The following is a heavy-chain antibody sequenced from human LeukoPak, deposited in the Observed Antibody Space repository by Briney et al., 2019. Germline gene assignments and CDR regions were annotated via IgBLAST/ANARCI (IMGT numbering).Heavy chain of an antibody. CDR3: TLTTFGVVYYFDY. J-gene: IGHJ4*02. D-gene: IGHD1/OR15-1a*01. CDR1: GFTFSSYA. Sequence: PGGSLRLSCATSGFTFSSYAMHWVRQARGKALVWVALIPYDGINQYYADSVKGRFIISRDNSKNTLYLQLNSLRLEDTDVYYCTLTTFGVVYYFDYWGQGTLVTVSS. CDR2: IPYDGINQ. V-gene: IGHV3-30*04.